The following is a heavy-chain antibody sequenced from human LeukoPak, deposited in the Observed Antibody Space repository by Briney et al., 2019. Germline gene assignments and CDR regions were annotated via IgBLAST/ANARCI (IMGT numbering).Heavy chain of an antibody. J-gene: IGHJ4*02. D-gene: IGHD3-10*01. CDR3: ARRERSSPRKITMVRGGIDY. CDR1: GGSISSSSYY. CDR2: IYYSGST. V-gene: IGHV4-39*01. Sequence: SETLSLTCTVSGGSISSSSYYWGWIRQPPGKGLEWIGSIYYSGSTYYNPSLKSRVTISVDTSKNQFSLKLSSVTAADTAVYYCARRERSSPRKITMVRGGIDYWGQGTLVTVSS.